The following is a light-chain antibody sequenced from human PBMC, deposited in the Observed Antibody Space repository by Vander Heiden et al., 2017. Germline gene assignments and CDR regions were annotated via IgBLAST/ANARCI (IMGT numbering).Light chain of an antibody. J-gene: IGKJ4*01. V-gene: IGKV3-11*01. CDR2: DAS. Sequence: EIVLTQSPATLSLSPGERATLSCRASQSVRSYLAWYQQKPGQAPRLLIYDASNRATGIPARFSGSGSGTDFTLTISSLEPEDFAVYYCQQRSNWPGTFGGGTKVEIK. CDR1: QSVRSY. CDR3: QQRSNWPGT.